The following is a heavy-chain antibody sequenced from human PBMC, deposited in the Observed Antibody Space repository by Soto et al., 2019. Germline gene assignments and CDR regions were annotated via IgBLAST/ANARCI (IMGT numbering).Heavy chain of an antibody. CDR2: ISSNSAYI. CDR3: TRDASRDSSARGWFDP. CDR1: GFTFRSFT. J-gene: IGHJ5*02. D-gene: IGHD6-13*01. Sequence: GGALRVSCAASGFTFRSFTRNCVRQAPGKGLEWVSTISSNSAYIYYTDALRGRFTISRDNAKNSLHLQMNSLRAEDTAVYYCTRDASRDSSARGWFDPWGPGTLVTVSS. V-gene: IGHV3-21*01.